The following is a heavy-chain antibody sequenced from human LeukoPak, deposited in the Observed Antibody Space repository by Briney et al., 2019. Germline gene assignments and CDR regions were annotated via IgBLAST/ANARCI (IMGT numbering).Heavy chain of an antibody. V-gene: IGHV4-34*01. J-gene: IGHJ4*02. CDR3: ARGGAMKRIGGKIAAATYYFDY. Sequence: SETLSLTCAVYGGSFSGYYWSWIRQPPGKGLEWIGEINHSGNTNYNPSLKSRVTISVDTSKNQFSLKLSSVTAADTAVYYCARGGAMKRIGGKIAAATYYFDYWGQGTLVTVSS. CDR2: INHSGNT. CDR1: GGSFSGYY. D-gene: IGHD6-13*01.